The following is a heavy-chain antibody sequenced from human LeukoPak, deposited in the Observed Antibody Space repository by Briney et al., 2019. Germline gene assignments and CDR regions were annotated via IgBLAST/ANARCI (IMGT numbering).Heavy chain of an antibody. V-gene: IGHV4-59*11. J-gene: IGHJ6*03. CDR3: ARVGGYSYGPQYYYYYYYYMDV. CDR2: IYYSGST. Sequence: PSETLSLTCTVSGGSISSHYWSWIRQPPGKGLELIGYIYYSGSTNYNPSLKSRVTISVDTSKNQFSLKLSSVTAADTAVYYCARVGGYSYGPQYYYYYYYYMDVWGKGTTVTVSS. D-gene: IGHD5-18*01. CDR1: GGSISSHY.